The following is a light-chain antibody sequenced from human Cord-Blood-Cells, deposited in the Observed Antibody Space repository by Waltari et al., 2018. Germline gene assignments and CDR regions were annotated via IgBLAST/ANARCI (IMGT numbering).Light chain of an antibody. CDR2: EVS. V-gene: IGLV2-23*02. Sequence: QSALTQPASVSGSPGQSITISCTGTSSDVGSYNLVSWYQQHPGKAPKLMIYEVSKRPSGVSNRCSGSKSGNTASLTISGLQAEDEADYYGCSYAGSSTVVFGGGTKLTVL. J-gene: IGLJ2*01. CDR3: CSYAGSSTVV. CDR1: SSDVGSYNL.